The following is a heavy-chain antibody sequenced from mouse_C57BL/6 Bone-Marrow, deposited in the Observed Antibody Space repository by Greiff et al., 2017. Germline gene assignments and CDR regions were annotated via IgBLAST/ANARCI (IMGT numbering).Heavy chain of an antibody. D-gene: IGHD1-1*01. J-gene: IGHJ2*01. V-gene: IGHV5-4*03. CDR3: ARVYAVVGTDY. Sequence: EVKVVESGGGLVKPGGSLKLSCAASGFTFSSYAMSWVRQTPEKRLEWVATISDGGSYTYYPDNVKGRFTISRDNAKNNLFLQMSHLKSEATAMYYGARVYAVVGTDYWGQGTAVTVSS. CDR1: GFTFSSYA. CDR2: ISDGGSYT.